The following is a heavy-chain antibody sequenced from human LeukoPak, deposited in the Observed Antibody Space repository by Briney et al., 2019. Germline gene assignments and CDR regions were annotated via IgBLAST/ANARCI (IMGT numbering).Heavy chain of an antibody. D-gene: IGHD6-13*01. Sequence: PGGSLRLSCAASGFTFSSYAMHWVRQAPGKGLEWLAVILYDGSNKYYADSVKGRFTISRDNSKNTLYLQINSLRAEDTAVYYCAREMAAAGTEYYYYYYMDVWGKGTTVTVSS. CDR2: ILYDGSNK. V-gene: IGHV3-30-3*01. CDR3: AREMAAAGTEYYYYYYMDV. CDR1: GFTFSSYA. J-gene: IGHJ6*03.